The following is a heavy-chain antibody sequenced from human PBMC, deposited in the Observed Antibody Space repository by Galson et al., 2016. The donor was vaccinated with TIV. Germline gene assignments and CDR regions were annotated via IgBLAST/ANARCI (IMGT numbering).Heavy chain of an antibody. CDR3: ARWADSGSYYEYFQH. Sequence: EWIGNIYYSGSTDYNPSLKSRVAISVDTSKNQFSLRLSSVTAADTAMYYCARWADSGSYYEYFQHWGQGTLVTVSS. D-gene: IGHD1-26*01. J-gene: IGHJ1*01. V-gene: IGHV4-31*02. CDR2: IYYSGST.